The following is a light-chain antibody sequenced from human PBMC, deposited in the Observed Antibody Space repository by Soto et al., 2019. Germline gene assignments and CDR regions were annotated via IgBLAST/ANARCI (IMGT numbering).Light chain of an antibody. Sequence: QSVLTQPPSVSAAPGQKVTISCSGSNSNIGNKDVSWYQQFPGTAPKLLIYDNNRRPSGIPDRFSASKSGTLATLPITGLQTGDEADYYCGTWDSGLSVVVFGGGTKLTVL. J-gene: IGLJ2*01. V-gene: IGLV1-51*01. CDR3: GTWDSGLSVVV. CDR2: DNN. CDR1: NSNIGNKD.